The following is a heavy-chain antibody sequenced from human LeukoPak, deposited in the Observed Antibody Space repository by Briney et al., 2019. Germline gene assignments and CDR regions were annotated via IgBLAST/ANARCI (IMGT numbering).Heavy chain of an antibody. J-gene: IGHJ4*02. CDR1: GFSFSSYW. V-gene: IGHV3-7*01. D-gene: IGHD6-13*01. CDR2: INQDGSEK. CDR3: ARVGYSSSWYGDY. Sequence: PGGSLRLSCAASGFSFSSYWMTWVRQAPGKGLEWVANINQDGSEKYYVDSVKGRFTISRDNAKNSLYLQMNSLRAEDTAVYYCARVGYSSSWYGDYWGQGTLVTVSS.